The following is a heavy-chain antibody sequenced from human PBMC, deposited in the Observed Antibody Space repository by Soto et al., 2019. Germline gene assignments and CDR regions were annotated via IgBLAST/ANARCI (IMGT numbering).Heavy chain of an antibody. J-gene: IGHJ5*02. D-gene: IGHD3-3*01. Sequence: SETLSLTCTVSGGSVSSGSYYWSWIRQPPGKGLEWIGYIYYSGSTNYNPSLKSRVTISVDTSKNQFSLKLSSVTAADTAVYYCAYGQITIFGLWFAPWGQGTLVTVSS. CDR1: GGSVSSGSYY. V-gene: IGHV4-61*01. CDR3: AYGQITIFGLWFAP. CDR2: IYYSGST.